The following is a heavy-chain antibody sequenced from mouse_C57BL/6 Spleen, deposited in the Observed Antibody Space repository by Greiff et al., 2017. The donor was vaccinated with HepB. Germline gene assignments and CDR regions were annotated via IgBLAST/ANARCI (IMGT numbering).Heavy chain of an antibody. V-gene: IGHV1-18*01. CDR3: ARETISRDYAMDY. CDR2: INPNNGGT. J-gene: IGHJ4*01. Sequence: VQLQQSGPELVKPGASVKIPCKASGYTFTDYNMDWVKQSHGKSLEWIGDINPNNGGTIYNQKFKGKATLTVDKSSSTAYMELRSLTSEDTAVYYCARETISRDYAMDYWGQGTSVTVSS. CDR1: GYTFTDYN.